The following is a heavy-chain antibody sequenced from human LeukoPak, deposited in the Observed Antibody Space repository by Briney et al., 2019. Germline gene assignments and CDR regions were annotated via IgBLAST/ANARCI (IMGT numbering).Heavy chain of an antibody. CDR2: IVVGSGNT. Sequence: SVKVSCKASGFTFTSSAMQWVRQARGQRLEWIGWIVVGSGNTNYAQKFQERVTITRDMSTSTAYMELSSLRSEDTAVYYCAIGAYYYDSSGPWDYWGQGTLVTVSS. J-gene: IGHJ4*02. CDR3: AIGAYYYDSSGPWDY. D-gene: IGHD3-22*01. CDR1: GFTFTSSA. V-gene: IGHV1-58*02.